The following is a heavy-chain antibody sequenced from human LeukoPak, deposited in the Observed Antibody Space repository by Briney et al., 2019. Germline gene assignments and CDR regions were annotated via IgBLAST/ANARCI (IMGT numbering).Heavy chain of an antibody. D-gene: IGHD1-26*01. V-gene: IGHV4-59*08. Sequence: SETLSLTCTVSGGSISSYHWNWIRQPPGKGLEWIGYICYSGSTDYIPSLKSRVTISVDTSKNQFSLKLSSVTAADTAVYYCARHKSGGSYPLDYWGQGTLVTVSS. CDR3: ARHKSGGSYPLDY. J-gene: IGHJ4*02. CDR2: ICYSGST. CDR1: GGSISSYH.